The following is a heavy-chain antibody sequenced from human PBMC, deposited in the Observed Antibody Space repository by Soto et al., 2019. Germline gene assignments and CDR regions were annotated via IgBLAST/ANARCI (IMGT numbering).Heavy chain of an antibody. CDR3: ARRMTNYYGLDY. CDR1: GYSISSNNW. J-gene: IGHJ4*02. V-gene: IGHV4-28*01. D-gene: IGHD3-10*01. CDR2: IYYDGST. Sequence: SETLSLTCAVSGYSISSNNWWVWIRQPPGKALEWIGHIYYDGSTYYNPSLKSRATMSVDTSTNQFSLKLSSVTAVDTAVYYCARRMTNYYGLDYWGQGTLVT.